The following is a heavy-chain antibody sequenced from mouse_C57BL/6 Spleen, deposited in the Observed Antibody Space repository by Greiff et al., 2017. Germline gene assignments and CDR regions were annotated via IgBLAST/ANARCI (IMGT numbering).Heavy chain of an antibody. CDR1: GYSITSDY. CDR2: ISYSGST. V-gene: IGHV3-8*01. Sequence: VQLQQSGPGLAKPSQTLSLTCSVTGYSITSDYWNWIRKFPGNKLEYMGYISYSGSTYYNPSLKSRISITRDTSKNQYYLQLNSVTTEDTATYYCARYSYYYGSSPRYFDVWGTGTTVTVSS. CDR3: ARYSYYYGSSPRYFDV. J-gene: IGHJ1*03. D-gene: IGHD1-1*01.